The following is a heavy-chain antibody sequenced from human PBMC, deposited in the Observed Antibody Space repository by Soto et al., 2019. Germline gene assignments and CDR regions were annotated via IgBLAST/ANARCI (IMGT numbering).Heavy chain of an antibody. J-gene: IGHJ6*02. D-gene: IGHD3-10*01. V-gene: IGHV3-15*01. Sequence: PGGSLRLSCAASGFTFSNAWMSGVRQAPGKGLEWVGRIKSKTDGGTTDYAAPVKGRFTISRDDSKNTLYLQMNSLKTEDTAVYYCTTRLLWFGEAGMDVWGQGTTVTVSS. CDR3: TTRLLWFGEAGMDV. CDR2: IKSKTDGGTT. CDR1: GFTFSNAW.